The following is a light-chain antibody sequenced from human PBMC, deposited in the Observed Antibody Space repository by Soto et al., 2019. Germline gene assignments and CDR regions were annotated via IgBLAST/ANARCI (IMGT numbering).Light chain of an antibody. Sequence: EIVLTQSPATLSLSPGERANLSCRASQSVSSFLAWYQQKPGQAPRLLIYDASNRATDIPARFSGSGSGTDFTLTISSLEPEDSAIYFCQQRSGWPPTFGGGTKV. CDR1: QSVSSF. CDR2: DAS. CDR3: QQRSGWPPT. J-gene: IGKJ4*01. V-gene: IGKV3-11*01.